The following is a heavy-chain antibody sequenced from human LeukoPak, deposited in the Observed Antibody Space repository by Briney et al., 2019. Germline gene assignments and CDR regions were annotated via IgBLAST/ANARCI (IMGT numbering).Heavy chain of an antibody. CDR3: AKGPSSFDP. Sequence: PGGSLRLSCAASGFTFSSYAMSWVRQAPGKGLEWVSTISNSDYNTYYTDSVKGRFTISRDNSKNTLYLQMNSLRAEDTAVYYCAKGPSSFDPWGQGTLVTVSS. J-gene: IGHJ5*02. CDR1: GFTFSSYA. CDR2: ISNSDYNT. V-gene: IGHV3-23*01.